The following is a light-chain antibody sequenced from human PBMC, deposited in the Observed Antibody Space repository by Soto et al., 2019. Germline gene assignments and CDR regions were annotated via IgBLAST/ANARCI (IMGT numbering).Light chain of an antibody. CDR1: RNIGDR. Sequence: DIQMTQSPSSVSASVGDRVTITCRASRNIGDRLAWFRHKPGKAPQLLIQTASTLVRETPSRFSGSGSGTDFLHTINNVQPEDFATYYCLQAYTFPRTFGQGTKV. CDR3: LQAYTFPRT. V-gene: IGKV1-12*01. J-gene: IGKJ1*01. CDR2: TAS.